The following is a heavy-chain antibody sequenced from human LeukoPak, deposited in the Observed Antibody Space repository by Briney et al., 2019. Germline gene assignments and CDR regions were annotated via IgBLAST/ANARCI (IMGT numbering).Heavy chain of an antibody. CDR2: IYTSGST. Sequence: SETLSLTCTVSGGSISSYYWSWIRQPAGQGLEWIGRIYTSGSTNYNPSLKSRVTMSVDTSKNQFSLKLSSVTAADTAVYYCARDKYGDEPAVWFDPWGQGTLVTVSS. CDR3: ARDKYGDEPAVWFDP. D-gene: IGHD4-17*01. J-gene: IGHJ5*02. V-gene: IGHV4-4*07. CDR1: GGSISSYY.